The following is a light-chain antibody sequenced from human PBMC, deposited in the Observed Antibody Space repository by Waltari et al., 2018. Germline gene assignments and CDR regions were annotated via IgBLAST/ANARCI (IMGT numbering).Light chain of an antibody. Sequence: EIVLTKSPATLSLSPGERATLSWRASQSVSSYLAWYQQKHGQAPRLLIYDATNMATGIPARFSGSGSGTDFTLTISSLEPEDFAVYYCQQRSNWPLTFGGGTKVEIK. J-gene: IGKJ4*01. CDR2: DAT. CDR1: QSVSSY. CDR3: QQRSNWPLT. V-gene: IGKV3-11*01.